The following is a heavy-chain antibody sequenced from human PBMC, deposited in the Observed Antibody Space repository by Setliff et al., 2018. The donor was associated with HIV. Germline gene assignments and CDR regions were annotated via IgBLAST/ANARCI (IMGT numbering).Heavy chain of an antibody. CDR1: GDTVSIAYG. CDR3: ARGRATYHASDI. Sequence: GASVKVSCKASGDTVSIAYGISWVRQAPGQGLEWMGGIIPIFGTTNYAQKFQGRVSITADESTSTTYMELSSLRSDDTAVYYCARGRATYHASDIWGQGTMVTL. J-gene: IGHJ3*02. CDR2: IIPIFGTT. V-gene: IGHV1-69*13.